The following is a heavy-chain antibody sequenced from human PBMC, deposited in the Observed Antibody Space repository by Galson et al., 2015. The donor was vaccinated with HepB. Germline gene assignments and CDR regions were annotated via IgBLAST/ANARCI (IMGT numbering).Heavy chain of an antibody. CDR2: ITDSGGSV. CDR3: ARDIHRYKALNYFDY. D-gene: IGHD5-12*01. J-gene: IGHJ4*02. CDR1: GFTFSDYY. V-gene: IGHV3-11*01. Sequence: SLRLSCAASGFTFSDYYMSWIRQAPGKGLEWVSYITDSGGSVSYADSVKGRFTIARDNAQNSLYLQMNSLRAEDTAVYYCARDIHRYKALNYFDYWGQGTLVTVSS.